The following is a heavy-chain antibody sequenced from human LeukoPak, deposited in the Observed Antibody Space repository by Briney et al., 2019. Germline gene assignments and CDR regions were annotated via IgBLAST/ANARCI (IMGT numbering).Heavy chain of an antibody. CDR3: ARHGTRYCSGGSCLYY. V-gene: IGHV4-39*01. D-gene: IGHD2-15*01. Sequence: SETLSLTGTVSGGSISSSSYYWGCSRQPPGKGLGGIGSIYYSGSTYYNPSLKSRVTISVDTSKNQFSLKLSSVTAADTAVYYCARHGTRYCSGGSCLYYWGQGTLVTVSS. CDR1: GGSISSSSYY. J-gene: IGHJ4*02. CDR2: IYYSGST.